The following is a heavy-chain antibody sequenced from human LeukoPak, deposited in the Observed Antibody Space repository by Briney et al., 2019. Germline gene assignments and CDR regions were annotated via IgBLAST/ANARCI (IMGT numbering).Heavy chain of an antibody. CDR2: ISYDGSNK. CDR3: ASYGDYAGYYFDY. D-gene: IGHD4-17*01. V-gene: IGHV3-30*03. Sequence: GGSLRLSCAASGFTFSSYGMHWVRQAPGKGLEWVAVISYDGSNKYYADSVKGRFTISRDNSKNTLYLQMNSLRAEGTAVYYCASYGDYAGYYFDYWGQGTLVTVSS. J-gene: IGHJ4*02. CDR1: GFTFSSYG.